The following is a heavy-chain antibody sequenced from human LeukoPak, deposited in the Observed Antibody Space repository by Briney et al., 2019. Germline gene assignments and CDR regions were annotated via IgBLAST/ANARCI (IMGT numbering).Heavy chain of an antibody. D-gene: IGHD3-3*01. V-gene: IGHV4-59*08. Sequence: SETLSLTCTVSGGSISSYYWSWIRQPPGKGLEWIGYIYYSGSTNYNPSLKSRVTISVDTSKNQFSLKLSSVTAADTAVYYCARQTIFGVVPSFDYWGQGTLVTVSS. CDR2: IYYSGST. CDR3: ARQTIFGVVPSFDY. J-gene: IGHJ4*02. CDR1: GGSISSYY.